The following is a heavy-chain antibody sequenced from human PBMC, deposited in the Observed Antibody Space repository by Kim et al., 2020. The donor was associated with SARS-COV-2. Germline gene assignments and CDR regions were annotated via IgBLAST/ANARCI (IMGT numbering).Heavy chain of an antibody. CDR3: ARHATYYYDSSGYPYFDY. V-gene: IGHV4-59*08. D-gene: IGHD3-22*01. CDR1: GGSISSYY. CDR2: IYYSGST. J-gene: IGHJ4*02. Sequence: SETLTLTCTVSGGSISSYYWSWIRQPPGKGLEWIGYIYYSGSTNYNPSLKSRVTISVDTSKNQFSLKLSSVTAADTAVYYCARHATYYYDSSGYPYFDYWGQGTLVTVSS.